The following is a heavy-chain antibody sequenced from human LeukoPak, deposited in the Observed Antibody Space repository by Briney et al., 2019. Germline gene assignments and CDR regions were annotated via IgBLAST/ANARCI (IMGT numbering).Heavy chain of an antibody. J-gene: IGHJ4*02. CDR1: GGSISSGSYY. CDR3: ARETYSSSWYESYFDY. V-gene: IGHV4-61*02. CDR2: IYTSGST. D-gene: IGHD6-13*01. Sequence: TSETLSLTCTVSGGSISSGSYYWSWIRQPAGKGLEWIGRIYTSGSTNYNPSLKSRVTISVDTSKNQFSLKLSSVTAADTAVYHCARETYSSSWYESYFDYWGQGTLVTVSS.